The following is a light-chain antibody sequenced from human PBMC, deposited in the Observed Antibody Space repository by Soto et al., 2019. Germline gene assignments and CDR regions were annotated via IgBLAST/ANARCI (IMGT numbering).Light chain of an antibody. Sequence: EIVLTQSPGTLSLSPVERATLCCRASQSLSFNLAWYQQKPGQAPRLLIYAASTRATGIPARFSGSGSGTEFTLTISSLQSEDFAVYYCQQYYRWPQTFGQGTKVDIK. CDR1: QSLSFN. V-gene: IGKV3-15*01. J-gene: IGKJ1*01. CDR3: QQYYRWPQT. CDR2: AAS.